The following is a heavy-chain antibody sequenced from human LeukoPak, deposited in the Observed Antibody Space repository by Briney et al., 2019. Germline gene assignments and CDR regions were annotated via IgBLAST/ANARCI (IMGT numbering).Heavy chain of an antibody. CDR1: GYTFTGYY. CDR2: VNTHTGAT. J-gene: IGHJ4*02. D-gene: IGHD3-10*01. CDR3: ARSGRGHVYGFFDY. Sequence: ASVNVSCKASGYTFTGYYMHWVRQAPGQGLEWMGWVNTHTGATNYAQKFQGAVTMTRDTSISTAYMELSRPRSDDTAMYYCARSGRGHVYGFFDYWGQGTLVTVSS. V-gene: IGHV1-2*02.